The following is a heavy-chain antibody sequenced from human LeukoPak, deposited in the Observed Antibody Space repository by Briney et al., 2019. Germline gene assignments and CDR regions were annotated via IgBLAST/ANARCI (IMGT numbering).Heavy chain of an antibody. J-gene: IGHJ6*02. CDR1: GYSFTNYW. CDR3: ARVPGHCSGGSCYFYYYYGMDV. Sequence: GESLKISCKGSGYSFTNYWIGWVRQMPGKGLEWMGVVYPGDSNTRYSPSFQGQVTISADKSISTAYLQWSSLKASDTAMYYCARVPGHCSGGSCYFYYYYGMDVWGQGTTVTVSS. D-gene: IGHD2-15*01. CDR2: VYPGDSNT. V-gene: IGHV5-51*01.